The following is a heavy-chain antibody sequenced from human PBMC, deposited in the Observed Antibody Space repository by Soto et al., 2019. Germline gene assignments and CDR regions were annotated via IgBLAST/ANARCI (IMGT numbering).Heavy chain of an antibody. CDR2: IYYSGST. J-gene: IGHJ4*02. CDR3: ARGGETYYDFWSGFSPIDY. Sequence: SETLSLTCAVSGGSISSGGYSWSWIRQPPGKGLEWIGSIYYSGSTYYNPSLKSRVTISVDTSKNQFSLKLTSVTAADTAVYYCARGGETYYDFWSGFSPIDYWGQGALVTVSS. V-gene: IGHV4-30-2*03. CDR1: GGSISSGGYS. D-gene: IGHD3-3*01.